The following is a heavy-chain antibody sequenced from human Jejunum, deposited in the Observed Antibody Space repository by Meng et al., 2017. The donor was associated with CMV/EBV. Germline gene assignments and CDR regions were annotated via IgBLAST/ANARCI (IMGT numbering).Heavy chain of an antibody. CDR3: AEVGSRYYFES. J-gene: IGHJ4*02. CDR1: GFSFSDYS. D-gene: IGHD3-10*01. CDR2: ISTTGTRV. Sequence: AASGFSFSDYSMNWVRQAPGKGLEWIAYISTTGTRVDYADSVKGRFTISRDHAKNSLSLQMHSLRVEDTATYFCAEVGSRYYFESWGQGLRVTVSS. V-gene: IGHV3-48*04.